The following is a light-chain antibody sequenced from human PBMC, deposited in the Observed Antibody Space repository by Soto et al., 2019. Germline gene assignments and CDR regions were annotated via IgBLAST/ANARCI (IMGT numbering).Light chain of an antibody. CDR2: DAS. V-gene: IGKV1-5*01. CDR3: QQSYSSLLT. CDR1: QSISSW. J-gene: IGKJ4*01. Sequence: DLQMTQSPSTLSASVGDRFTTTCPASQSISSWLAWYQQKPGKAPKLLIYDASSLESGVPSRFSGSGSGTDFTLTISSLQPEDFATYDCQQSYSSLLTCGGGTKVDIK.